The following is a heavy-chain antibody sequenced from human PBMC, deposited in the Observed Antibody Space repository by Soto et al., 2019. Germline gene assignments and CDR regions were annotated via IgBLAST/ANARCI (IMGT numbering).Heavy chain of an antibody. D-gene: IGHD5-12*01. CDR1: GGSISSYY. CDR3: AGRYSGYDLAGYYYMDV. J-gene: IGHJ6*03. V-gene: IGHV4-59*08. CDR2: IYYSGST. Sequence: SETLSLTCTVSGGSISSYYWSWIRQPPGKGLEWIGYIYYSGSTNYNPSLKSRVTISVDTSKNQFSLKLSSVTAADTAVYYCAGRYSGYDLAGYYYMDVWGKGTTVTVSS.